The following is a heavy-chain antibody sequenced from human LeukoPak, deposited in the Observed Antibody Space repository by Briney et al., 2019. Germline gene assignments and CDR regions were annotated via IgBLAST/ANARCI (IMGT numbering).Heavy chain of an antibody. D-gene: IGHD5-24*01. V-gene: IGHV6-1*01. CDR1: GDSVSSNSTA. J-gene: IGHJ3*02. CDR3: ARGGQGDGYSADETFDI. CDR2: TYYRSKWYS. Sequence: SQTLSLTCAISGDSVSSNSTACNWIRQSPSRGLERLGRTYYRSKWYSDYAVSVKSRITINPDTSKNQFSLQLNSVTPEDTAVYYCARGGQGDGYSADETFDIWGQGTMVTVSS.